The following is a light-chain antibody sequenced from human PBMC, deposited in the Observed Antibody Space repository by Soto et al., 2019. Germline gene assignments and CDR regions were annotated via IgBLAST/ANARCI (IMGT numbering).Light chain of an antibody. Sequence: LAQSPATLSLSPGERATLSCRASQSISSSLAWYQQTPGQAPRLLIYDASKRATGIPARFSGSGSGTDFTLTISSLEPEDFAVYFCQQRFTWPSFGPGTKVDIK. CDR2: DAS. CDR1: QSISSS. CDR3: QQRFTWPS. V-gene: IGKV3-11*01. J-gene: IGKJ3*01.